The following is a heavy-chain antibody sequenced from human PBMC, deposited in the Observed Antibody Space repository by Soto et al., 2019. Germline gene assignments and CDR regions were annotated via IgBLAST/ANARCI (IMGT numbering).Heavy chain of an antibody. J-gene: IGHJ4*02. CDR1: GSTFTSYY. V-gene: IGHV1-46*01. CDR2: INPSGGST. CDR3: ARQGYCSGGSCYDYFDS. D-gene: IGHD2-15*01. Sequence: ASVKVSCKASGSTFTSYYMHWVRQAPGQGLEWMGIINPSGGSTSYAQKFQGRVTMTRDTSTSPVYMELSSLRSEDTAVYYCARQGYCSGGSCYDYFDSWGPGTLVTVSS.